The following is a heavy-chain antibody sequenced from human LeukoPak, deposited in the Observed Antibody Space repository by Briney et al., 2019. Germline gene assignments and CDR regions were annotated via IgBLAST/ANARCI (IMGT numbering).Heavy chain of an antibody. Sequence: GASVKVSCKASGYIFTGYYMHWVRQAPGQGLEWMGWINPNSGDTNYAQKFQGRVTMTRDTSISTAYMELSRLRSDDTAVYYCARDSRNWDHAYWGQGTLVTVSA. V-gene: IGHV1-2*02. CDR3: ARDSRNWDHAY. D-gene: IGHD7-27*01. CDR1: GYIFTGYY. CDR2: INPNSGDT. J-gene: IGHJ4*02.